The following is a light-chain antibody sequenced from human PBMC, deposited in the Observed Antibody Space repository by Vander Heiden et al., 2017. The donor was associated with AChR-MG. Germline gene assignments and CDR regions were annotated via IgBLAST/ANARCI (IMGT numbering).Light chain of an antibody. CDR2: GAF. J-gene: IGKJ1*01. CDR1: QSVSSN. Sequence: ELVMTQSPATLSVSPGERATLSCRASQSVSSNLAWYQQKPGQAPRLLIYGAFIRATGIPARFSGSGSGAEFTLTISSLQSEDFAVYYCQQYNDWPLWTFGQGTKVEIK. CDR3: QQYNDWPLWT. V-gene: IGKV3-15*01.